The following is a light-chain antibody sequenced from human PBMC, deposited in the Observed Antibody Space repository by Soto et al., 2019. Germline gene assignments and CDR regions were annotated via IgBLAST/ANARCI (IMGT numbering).Light chain of an antibody. CDR2: GNS. V-gene: IGLV1-40*01. J-gene: IGLJ1*01. CDR1: SSNIRAGYD. CDR3: QSYDSSLSVYV. Sequence: QSVLTQPPSVSGAPGQRVTISCTGSSSNIRAGYDVHWYQQLPGTAPKLLIYGNSNRPSGVPDRFSGSKSGTSASLAITGLQAEDEADYYCQSYDSSLSVYVFGTGTQLTVL.